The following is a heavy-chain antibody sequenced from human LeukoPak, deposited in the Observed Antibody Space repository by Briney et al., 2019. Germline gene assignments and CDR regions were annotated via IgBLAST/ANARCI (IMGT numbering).Heavy chain of an antibody. CDR2: INPNSGGT. CDR3: ARVLFDSSYYYFDY. Sequence: ASVKVSCKASGYTFTGYYMHWVRQAPGQGLEWMGWINPNSGGTNYAQKFQGRVTMTRDTSISTAYMELSRLRSDDTAVYYCARVLFDSSYYYFDYWGQGTLVTVSS. CDR1: GYTFTGYY. D-gene: IGHD3-22*01. J-gene: IGHJ4*02. V-gene: IGHV1-2*02.